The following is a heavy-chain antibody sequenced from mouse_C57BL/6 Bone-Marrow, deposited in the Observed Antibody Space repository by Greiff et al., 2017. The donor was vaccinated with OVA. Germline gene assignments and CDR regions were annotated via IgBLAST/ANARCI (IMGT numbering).Heavy chain of an antibody. J-gene: IGHJ2*01. D-gene: IGHD1-2*01. V-gene: IGHV1-42*01. Sequence: EVQLQQSGPELVKPGASVKISCKASGYSFTGYYMNWVKQSPEKSLEWIGEINPSTGGTTYNQKFKAKATLTVDKSSSTAYMQLKSLTCEDSAVYYCARDDGCDYWGQGTTLTVSS. CDR3: ARDDGCDY. CDR2: INPSTGGT. CDR1: GYSFTGYY.